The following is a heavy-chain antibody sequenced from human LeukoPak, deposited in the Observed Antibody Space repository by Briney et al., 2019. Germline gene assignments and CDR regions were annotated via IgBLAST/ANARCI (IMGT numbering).Heavy chain of an antibody. Sequence: GGSLRLSCAASGFTFRTAWMTWVRQAPGKGLEWVGRIKNKAAGRQIDYAAPVKGRFTISRNDSQNTLYLQMNSLKSEDTAVYYCTADIPSVGANVGFPDYWGQGTLVTVSS. D-gene: IGHD1-26*01. V-gene: IGHV3-15*01. CDR3: TADIPSVGANVGFPDY. CDR2: IKNKAAGRQI. J-gene: IGHJ4*02. CDR1: GFTFRTAW.